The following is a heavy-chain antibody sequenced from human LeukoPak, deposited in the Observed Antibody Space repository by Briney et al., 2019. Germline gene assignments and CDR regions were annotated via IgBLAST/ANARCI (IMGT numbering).Heavy chain of an antibody. V-gene: IGHV5-51*01. CDR1: GYSFTSYW. D-gene: IGHD5-24*01. Sequence: GESLNISCKGSGYSFTSYWIGWVRQMPGKGLEWMGIIYPGDSDNRYSPSFRGQVTISADKSISPAYLQWSSLRASDTAMYYCARHEWMATITYYWGQGTLVTVSS. J-gene: IGHJ4*02. CDR2: IYPGDSDN. CDR3: ARHEWMATITYY.